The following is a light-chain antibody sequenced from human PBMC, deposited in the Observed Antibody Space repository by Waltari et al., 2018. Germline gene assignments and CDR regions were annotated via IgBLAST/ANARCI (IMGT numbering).Light chain of an antibody. J-gene: IGLJ2*01. CDR2: DVR. CDR1: SSDIGGYNY. Sequence: QSALTQPASVSGSPGQSLTISCTGTSSDIGGYNYVSWYQQVPGNAPKLMIYDVRNRPSGVSSRFSGSKSGNTASLTISGLQAEDEADYFCSSYMDSSTLELFGGGTSLTVL. V-gene: IGLV2-14*03. CDR3: SSYMDSSTLEL.